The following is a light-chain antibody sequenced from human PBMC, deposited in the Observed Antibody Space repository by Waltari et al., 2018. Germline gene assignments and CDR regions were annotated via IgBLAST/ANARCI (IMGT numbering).Light chain of an antibody. Sequence: QSALTQPASVSGSPGQSITISCTGTSSHVGTYNYVPWYQQHPGKAPKLMIFDVSIRPSGVSNRFSGSKSGNTASLTISGLQAEDEADYYCSSYISSSTLELFGGGTSLTVL. J-gene: IGLJ2*01. CDR3: SSYISSSTLEL. CDR1: SSHVGTYNY. V-gene: IGLV2-14*03. CDR2: DVS.